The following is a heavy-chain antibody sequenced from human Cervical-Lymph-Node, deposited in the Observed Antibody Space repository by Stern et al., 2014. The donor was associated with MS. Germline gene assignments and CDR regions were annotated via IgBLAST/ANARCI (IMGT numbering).Heavy chain of an antibody. CDR2: VIPLFGNTR. CDR1: GGTFSNYG. D-gene: IGHD6-19*01. CDR3: ARDQSSGWWGWFDS. V-gene: IGHV1-69*13. J-gene: IGHJ5*01. Sequence: QVQLVQSGAEVKKPGSSVKVSCQASGGTFSNYGIRWVRQAPGQGLEWMGGVIPLFGNTRSYAQKFQCRVTVTADESTTTAYVELNSLRFEDTAVYYCARDQSSGWWGWFDSWGQGTLVTVSS.